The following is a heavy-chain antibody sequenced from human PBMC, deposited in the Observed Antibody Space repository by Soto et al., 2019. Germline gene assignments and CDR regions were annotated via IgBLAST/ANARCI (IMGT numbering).Heavy chain of an antibody. CDR2: ISTSSSYI. V-gene: IGHV3-21*01. CDR1: GFTFSSYS. Sequence: EVQLVESGGGLVKPGGSLRLFCAASGFTFSSYSMNWVRQAPGKGLEWVSSISTSSSYIYYADSVKGRFTISRDNAKNSLYLQMNSLRAEDTAVYYCARVVAYYYGMDVWGQGTTVTVSS. CDR3: ARVVAYYYGMDV. J-gene: IGHJ6*02.